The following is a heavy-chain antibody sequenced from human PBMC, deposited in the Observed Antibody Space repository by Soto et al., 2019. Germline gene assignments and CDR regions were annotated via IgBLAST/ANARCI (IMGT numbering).Heavy chain of an antibody. CDR2: LKSKTDGGAT. CDR1: GFTFTKAW. J-gene: IGHJ4*02. CDR3: TTERRYYYDSGGY. V-gene: IGHV3-15*05. D-gene: IGHD3-22*01. Sequence: DVQLEESGGGLVKPGGPLRLSCAASGFTFTKAWMSWVRQAPGKGLEWVGHLKSKTDGGATDYAAPVRGRFTISRDDSKNTLFLQMNSLKTEDTGVYYCTTERRYYYDSGGYWGQGTLVTVSS.